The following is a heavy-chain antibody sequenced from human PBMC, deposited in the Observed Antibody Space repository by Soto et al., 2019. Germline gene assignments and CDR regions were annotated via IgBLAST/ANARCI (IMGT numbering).Heavy chain of an antibody. CDR3: AKATTYYYDSSGY. Sequence: QVQLVESGGGVVQPGRSLRLSCAASGFTFSSYGMHWVRQAPGKGLEWVAVISYDGSNKYYADSVKGRFTISGDNSKNTLYLQMNSLRAEDTAVYYCAKATTYYYDSSGYWGQGTLVTVSS. CDR1: GFTFSSYG. J-gene: IGHJ4*02. D-gene: IGHD3-22*01. V-gene: IGHV3-30*18. CDR2: ISYDGSNK.